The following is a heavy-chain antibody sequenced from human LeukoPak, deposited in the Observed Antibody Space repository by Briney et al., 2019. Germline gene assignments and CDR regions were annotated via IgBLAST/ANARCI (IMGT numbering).Heavy chain of an antibody. CDR1: GFTFSSYA. CDR2: ISGSGGST. J-gene: IGHJ4*02. D-gene: IGHD6-13*01. CDR3: AKVGYSSSGTNYFDY. Sequence: GGSLRLSCAAPGFTFSSYAMSWVRQAPGKGLEWVSAISGSGGSTYYADSVKGRFTISRDNSKNTLYLQMNSLRAEDTAVYYCAKVGYSSSGTNYFDYWGQGTLVTVSS. V-gene: IGHV3-23*01.